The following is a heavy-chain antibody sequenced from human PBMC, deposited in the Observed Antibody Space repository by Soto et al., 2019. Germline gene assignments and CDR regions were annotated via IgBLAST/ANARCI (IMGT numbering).Heavy chain of an antibody. CDR1: GFTFSSYA. J-gene: IGHJ4*02. V-gene: IGHV3-23*01. D-gene: IGHD3-22*01. CDR2: ISGSGGST. Sequence: GGSLRLSCAASGFTFSSYAMSWVRQAPGKGLEWVSAISGSGGSTYYADSVKGRFTISRDNSKNTLYLQMNSLRAEDTAVYYCAKVSYYDSSGYPSPFDYWGQGTLVTVSS. CDR3: AKVSYYDSSGYPSPFDY.